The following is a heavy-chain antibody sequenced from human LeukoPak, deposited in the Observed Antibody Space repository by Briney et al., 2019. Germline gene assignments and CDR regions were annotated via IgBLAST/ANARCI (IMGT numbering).Heavy chain of an antibody. J-gene: IGHJ3*02. Sequence: SETLSLTCTVSGSSVTSGYYWGCIRQPPGKGLEWIGSIYHSGRTYYNPSLKNRVTMSVDTSKKHFSMNLSSVTAADTAVYYCARSDGYGLVGIWGQGTMVTVSS. CDR2: IYHSGRT. CDR1: GSSVTSGYY. D-gene: IGHD3-10*01. V-gene: IGHV4-38-2*02. CDR3: ARSDGYGLVGI.